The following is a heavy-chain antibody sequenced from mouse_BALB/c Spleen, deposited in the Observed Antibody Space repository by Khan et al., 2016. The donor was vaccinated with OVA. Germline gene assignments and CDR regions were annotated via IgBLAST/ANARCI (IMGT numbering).Heavy chain of an antibody. J-gene: IGHJ2*01. Sequence: EVQLQESGPGLVKPSQSLSLTCTATGYSITSDYAWNWIRQFPGNKLEWMGYISYSGRTSYNPSLKSRISITRDTSKNQFFLQLNSVTTEDTATYYCARSVTITTVVATDFAYWGQGTTLTVSS. V-gene: IGHV3-2*02. D-gene: IGHD1-1*01. CDR3: ARSVTITTVVATDFAY. CDR1: GYSITSDYA. CDR2: ISYSGRT.